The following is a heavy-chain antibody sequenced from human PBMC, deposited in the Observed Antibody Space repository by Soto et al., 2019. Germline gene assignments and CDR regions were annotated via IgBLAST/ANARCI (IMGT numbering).Heavy chain of an antibody. V-gene: IGHV2-70*01. CDR3: ALICTMLRGVTGFDF. Sequence: SGPTLVNPTQTLTLTCTFSGFSLSTSGMCVSWIRQPPGKALEWLALIDWDDDKYYSTSLKTRLTISKDTSKNQVVLTMTNMDPVDTATYYCALICTMLRGVTGFDFRGQGTLVTVSS. CDR2: IDWDDDK. D-gene: IGHD3-10*01. J-gene: IGHJ4*02. CDR1: GFSLSTSGMC.